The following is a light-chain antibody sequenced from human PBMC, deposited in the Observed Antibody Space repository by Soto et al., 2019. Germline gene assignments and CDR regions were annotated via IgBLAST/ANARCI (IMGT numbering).Light chain of an antibody. Sequence: EFVLAQSQGTLSLSPLEWASLXGKTSQTVRNNYLAWYQQKPGQAPRLLINDASSRATGVPDRFSGGGSGTDFTLTISRLEPEDFAVYYCQQFSSYPLTFGGGTKVDIK. CDR3: QQFSSYPLT. J-gene: IGKJ4*01. V-gene: IGKV3-20*01. CDR2: DAS. CDR1: QTVRNNY.